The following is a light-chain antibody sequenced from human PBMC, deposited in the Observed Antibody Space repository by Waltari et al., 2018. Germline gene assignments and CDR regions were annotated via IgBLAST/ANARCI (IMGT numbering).Light chain of an antibody. CDR2: WAS. J-gene: IGKJ4*01. CDR3: QQANSFPT. Sequence: DIVMTQSPDSLAVSLGERATINCKSSQSVLYSSNNKNYLAWYQQKPGQPPKLLIYWASTRESGVPDRFSGSGSGTDFTLTISSLQPEDFATYYCQQANSFPTFGGGTKVEMK. CDR1: QSVLYSSNNKNY. V-gene: IGKV4-1*01.